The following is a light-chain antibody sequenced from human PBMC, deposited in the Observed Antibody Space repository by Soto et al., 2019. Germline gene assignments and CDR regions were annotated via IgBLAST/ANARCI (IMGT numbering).Light chain of an antibody. Sequence: EIVMTQSPATLSVSPGERATLSCRASQSISSNLAWYQHKPGRAPRLLIYGASTRATGIPARFSGSGSGTEFTLTISSLQSEDFAVYCCQQYNDWPRTFGQGTKLEIK. CDR3: QQYNDWPRT. CDR1: QSISSN. J-gene: IGKJ2*01. CDR2: GAS. V-gene: IGKV3-15*01.